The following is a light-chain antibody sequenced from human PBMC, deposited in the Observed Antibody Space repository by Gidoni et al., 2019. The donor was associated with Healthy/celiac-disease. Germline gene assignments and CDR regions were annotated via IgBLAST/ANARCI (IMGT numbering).Light chain of an antibody. J-gene: IGKJ2*01. CDR1: QSVSSN. CDR2: GAS. CDR3: KQYNNWPQT. V-gene: IGKV3D-15*01. Sequence: EIVITQSPATLSVSPGERATLYCRASQSVSSNLAWDQQKPGQAPRRLIYGASTRATGIPARFSGSGSGTEFTLTISSLQAEDVAVYYCKQYNNWPQTVXXXTKLEIK.